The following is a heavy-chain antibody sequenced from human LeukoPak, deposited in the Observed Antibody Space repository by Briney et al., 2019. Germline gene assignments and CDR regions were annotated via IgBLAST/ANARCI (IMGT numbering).Heavy chain of an antibody. Sequence: PSETLSLTCAVYGGSFSGYYWSWIRQPPGKGLEWIGEINHSGSTNYNPSLKSRVTISVDTSKNQFSLKLSSVTAADTAVYYCARLMVRGVMDYYYYYMDVWGKGTTVTISS. CDR1: GGSFSGYY. V-gene: IGHV4-34*01. CDR3: ARLMVRGVMDYYYYYMDV. J-gene: IGHJ6*03. CDR2: INHSGST. D-gene: IGHD3-10*01.